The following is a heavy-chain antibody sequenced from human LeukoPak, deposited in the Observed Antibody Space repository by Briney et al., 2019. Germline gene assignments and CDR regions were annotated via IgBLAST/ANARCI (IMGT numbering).Heavy chain of an antibody. D-gene: IGHD1-26*01. Sequence: PSETLSLTCTVSGGSISSGDCYWSWIRQPPGKGLEWIGYIYYSGSTNYNPSLKSRVTISVDTSKNQFSLKLSSVTAADTAVYYCAKNSGNSDFDYWGQGTLITVSS. CDR1: GGSISSGDCY. CDR3: AKNSGNSDFDY. V-gene: IGHV4-61*08. CDR2: IYYSGST. J-gene: IGHJ4*02.